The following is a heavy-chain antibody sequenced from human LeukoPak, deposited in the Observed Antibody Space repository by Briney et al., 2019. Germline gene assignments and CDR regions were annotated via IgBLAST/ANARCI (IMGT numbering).Heavy chain of an antibody. Sequence: SETLSLTCTVSGGSISSYYWSWIRQPPGKGLEWIGYIYYSGSTNYNPSLKSRVTISVDTSKNQFSLKLSSVTAADTAVYYCARVPHSSWYRASYYYMDVWGKGTTVTVSS. J-gene: IGHJ6*03. D-gene: IGHD6-13*01. V-gene: IGHV4-59*01. CDR2: IYYSGST. CDR3: ARVPHSSWYRASYYYMDV. CDR1: GGSISSYY.